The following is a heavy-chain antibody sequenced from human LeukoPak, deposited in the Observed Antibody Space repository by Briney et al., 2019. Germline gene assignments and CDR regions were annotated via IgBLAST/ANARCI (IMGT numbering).Heavy chain of an antibody. D-gene: IGHD6-19*01. CDR2: IYTSGST. V-gene: IGHV4-4*07. J-gene: IGHJ5*02. Sequence: SETLSLTCTVSGGSISSYYWSWIRQPAGKGLEWIGRIYTSGSTNYNPSLKSRVTMSVDTSKNQFSLKLSSVTAADTAVYYCARDLESSIAVAVHNNWFDPWGQGTLVTVSS. CDR3: ARDLESSIAVAVHNNWFDP. CDR1: GGSISSYY.